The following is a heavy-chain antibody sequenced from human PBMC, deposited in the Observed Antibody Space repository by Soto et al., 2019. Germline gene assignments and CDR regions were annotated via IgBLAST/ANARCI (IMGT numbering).Heavy chain of an antibody. CDR3: ARDRGPSSGYYPYWFDP. Sequence: QVQLVQSGAAVKKPGSSVKVSCKASGGTFSSYAISWVRQAPGQGLEWMGEIIPIFGTANYAQKFQGRVTITADESTSTAYMELSSLRSEDTAVYYCARDRGPSSGYYPYWFDPRGQGTLVTVSS. CDR1: GGTFSSYA. V-gene: IGHV1-69*12. D-gene: IGHD3-22*01. CDR2: IIPIFGTA. J-gene: IGHJ5*02.